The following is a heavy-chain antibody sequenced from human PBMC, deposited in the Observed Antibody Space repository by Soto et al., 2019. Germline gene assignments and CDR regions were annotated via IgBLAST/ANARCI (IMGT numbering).Heavy chain of an antibody. CDR2: ISYDGSNK. V-gene: IGHV3-30-3*01. D-gene: IGHD3-22*01. CDR3: ASLQYYYDSSGYIDY. Sequence: PGGSLRLSCAASGFTFSSYAMHWVRQAPGKGLEWVAVISYDGSNKYYADSVKGRFTISRDNSKNTLYLQMNSLRAEDTAVYYCASLQYYYDSSGYIDYWGQGTLVTVSS. CDR1: GFTFSSYA. J-gene: IGHJ4*02.